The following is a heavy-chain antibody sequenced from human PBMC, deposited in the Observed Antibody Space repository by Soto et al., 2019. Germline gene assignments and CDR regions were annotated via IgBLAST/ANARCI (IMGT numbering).Heavy chain of an antibody. J-gene: IGHJ3*02. CDR1: GASLGGFH. Sequence: PSETLSLTCAIHGASLGGFHWTWLRQAPGKGLEWIGELIHGGSTNYNPSLKGRVSFSLDTSKNQFSLHLMSVTAADTAVYYCARSPLGYDYVRQTWREVGDSFDIWGRGTLVTVSS. CDR2: LIHGGST. D-gene: IGHD3-16*01. CDR3: ARSPLGYDYVRQTWREVGDSFDI. V-gene: IGHV4-34*12.